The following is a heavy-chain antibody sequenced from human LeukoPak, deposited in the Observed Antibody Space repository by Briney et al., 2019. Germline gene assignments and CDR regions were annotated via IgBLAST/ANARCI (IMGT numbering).Heavy chain of an antibody. Sequence: GGSLRLSCAASGFTFSSYSMNWVRQAPGKGLEWLSYISSTSSAIYYADSLKGRFTISRDNAKNSLYLQMDSLRAEDTAVYYCARVIGSYGDSAYWGRGTLVTVSS. CDR3: ARVIGSYGDSAY. V-gene: IGHV3-48*04. CDR1: GFTFSSYS. CDR2: ISSTSSAI. J-gene: IGHJ4*02. D-gene: IGHD3-16*01.